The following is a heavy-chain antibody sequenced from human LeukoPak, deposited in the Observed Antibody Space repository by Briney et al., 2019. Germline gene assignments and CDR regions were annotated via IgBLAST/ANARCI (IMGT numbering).Heavy chain of an antibody. CDR3: AAGTYYYDSGSYLT. J-gene: IGHJ5*02. CDR2: IYDSGST. Sequence: SETLSLTCTVSNGSISSRSHYWGWIRQPPGKGLEWIGNIYDSGSTYYNPSLKSRVTISVDTSKNQFSLKLSSVTAADTAVYYCAAGTYYYDSGSYLTWGQGTLVTVSS. CDR1: NGSISSRSHY. V-gene: IGHV4-30-4*08. D-gene: IGHD3-10*01.